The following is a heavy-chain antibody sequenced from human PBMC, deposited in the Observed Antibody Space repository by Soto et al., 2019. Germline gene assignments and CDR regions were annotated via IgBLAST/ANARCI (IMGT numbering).Heavy chain of an antibody. J-gene: IGHJ4*02. V-gene: IGHV3-11*01. Sequence: QVQLVESGGGLVKPGGSLRLSCAASGLTFSDYYMSWIRQAPGKGLEWVSYISSSGSSTYYVDSVKGRFTISRDNAKNFLYLQMNSLRAEDTAVYYCGSQTGYSSGWAFDYWGQGTLVTISS. CDR2: ISSSGSST. CDR3: GSQTGYSSGWAFDY. CDR1: GLTFSDYY. D-gene: IGHD6-19*01.